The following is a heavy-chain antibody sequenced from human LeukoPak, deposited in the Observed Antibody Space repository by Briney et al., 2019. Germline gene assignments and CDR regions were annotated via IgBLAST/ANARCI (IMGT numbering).Heavy chain of an antibody. D-gene: IGHD3-9*01. J-gene: IGHJ6*02. V-gene: IGHV4-34*01. Sequence: PGGSLRLSCAASEFTVSSNYMSWIRQPPGKGLEWIGEINHSGTTNYNPSLKSRVTISVDTSKNQFSLKLSSVTAADTAVYYCARAPLVCGMDVWGQGTTVTVSS. CDR1: EFTVSSNY. CDR3: ARAPLVCGMDV. CDR2: INHSGTT.